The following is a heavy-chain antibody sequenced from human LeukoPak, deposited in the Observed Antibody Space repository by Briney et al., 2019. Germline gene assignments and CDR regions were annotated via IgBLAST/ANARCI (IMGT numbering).Heavy chain of an antibody. CDR1: GFTFSSYA. CDR2: ISGSGGST. CDR3: ATSGSIAAAGGY. V-gene: IGHV3-23*01. D-gene: IGHD6-6*01. J-gene: IGHJ4*02. Sequence: GGSLRLSCAASGFTFSSYAMSWVRQAPGKGLEWVSAISGSGGSTYYADSVKGRFTISRDNSKNTLYLQRNSLRAEDTAVYYCATSGSIAAAGGYWGQGTLVTVSS.